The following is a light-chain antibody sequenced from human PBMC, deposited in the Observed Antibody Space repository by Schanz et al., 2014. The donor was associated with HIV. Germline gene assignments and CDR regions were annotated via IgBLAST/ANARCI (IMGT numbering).Light chain of an antibody. V-gene: IGLV2-14*03. CDR1: SGDVGRYDY. CDR3: SSYTTSSTLV. CDR2: DVT. J-gene: IGLJ2*01. Sequence: QSVLTQPASVSGSLGQSITISCTGTSGDVGRYDYVSWYQQHPGQAPKLLIYDVTYRPSGISNRFSGSKSAYTASLTISGLQPEDEADYYCSSYTTSSTLVFRGGTKLTVL.